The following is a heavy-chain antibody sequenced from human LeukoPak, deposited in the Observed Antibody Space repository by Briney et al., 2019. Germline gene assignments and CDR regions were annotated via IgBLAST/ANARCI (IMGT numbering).Heavy chain of an antibody. CDR2: IYASGTT. CDR3: AGYRPYDSRAYSFEY. CDR1: GGSISSYY. J-gene: IGHJ4*02. Sequence: SETLSLTCTVSGGSISSYYWSWIRQPAGKGLEWIGRIYASGTTNYNPSLKSGVTMSVDTSKNQFSLKLSSVTAADTAVYYCAGYRPYDSRAYSFEYWGQGTLVTVSS. D-gene: IGHD3-22*01. V-gene: IGHV4-4*07.